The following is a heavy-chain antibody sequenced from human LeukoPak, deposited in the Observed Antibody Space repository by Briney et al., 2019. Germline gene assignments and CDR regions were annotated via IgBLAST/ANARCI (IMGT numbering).Heavy chain of an antibody. CDR1: GGSITSSSYY. CDR2: IFYSGST. Sequence: PSETLSLTCTVSGGSITSSSYYWGWIRQPPGKGLEWIGSIFYSGSTYYNPSLKSRGTISVDTSKTQFSLKLSSVTAADTAVYYCAKQQLVRCFDYWGQGTLVTVSS. V-gene: IGHV4-39*01. CDR3: AKQQLVRCFDY. D-gene: IGHD6-13*01. J-gene: IGHJ4*02.